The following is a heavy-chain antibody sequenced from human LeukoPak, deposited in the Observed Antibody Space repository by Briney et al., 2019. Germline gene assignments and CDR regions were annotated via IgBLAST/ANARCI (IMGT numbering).Heavy chain of an antibody. V-gene: IGHV4-34*01. Sequence: SETLSLTCAVYGGSFSGYYWSWIRQPPGKGLEWIGEINHSGSTNYNPSLKSRVTISVDTSKSQFSLKLSSVTAADTAVYYCARGFFGKAAPLDYWGQGTLVTVSS. CDR2: INHSGST. CDR1: GGSFSGYY. CDR3: ARGFFGKAAPLDY. D-gene: IGHD2-15*01. J-gene: IGHJ4*02.